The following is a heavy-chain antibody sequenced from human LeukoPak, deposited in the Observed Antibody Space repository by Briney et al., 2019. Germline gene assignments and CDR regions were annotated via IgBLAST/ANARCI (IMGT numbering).Heavy chain of an antibody. V-gene: IGHV3-23*01. Sequence: PGGSLRLSCAASGFTFSSYAMSWVRQAPGKGLEWVSAISGSGGSTYYADSVKGRLTISRDNSKNTLYLQMNSLRAEDTAVYYCAKALRQWLVRDYFDYWGQGTLVTVSS. CDR2: ISGSGGST. CDR3: AKALRQWLVRDYFDY. D-gene: IGHD6-19*01. J-gene: IGHJ4*02. CDR1: GFTFSSYA.